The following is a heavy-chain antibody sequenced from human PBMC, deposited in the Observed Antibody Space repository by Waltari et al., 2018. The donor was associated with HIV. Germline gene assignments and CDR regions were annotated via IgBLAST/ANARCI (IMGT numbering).Heavy chain of an antibody. CDR1: GFTFSSYG. V-gene: IGHV3-30*02. J-gene: IGHJ4*02. CDR3: AKGNNIGGYILDS. Sequence: QVQLVESGGGVVQPGGSLRLSWAASGFTFSSYGMHWVRQASGKGLEWVAIIWSDGSNKGYRDSVKGRFSISRDNSKSTLYLQMNSLRTEDTAVYYCAKGNNIGGYILDSWGQGTLVTVSS. D-gene: IGHD5-12*01. CDR2: IWSDGSNK.